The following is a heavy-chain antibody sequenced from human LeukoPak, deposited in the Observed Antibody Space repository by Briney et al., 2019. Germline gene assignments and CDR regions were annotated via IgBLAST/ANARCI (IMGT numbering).Heavy chain of an antibody. V-gene: IGHV1-24*01. CDR3: AIDTVYYDPPSY. J-gene: IGHJ4*01. Sequence: ASVKVSCKVSGYIFTELSMHWVRQSPGKGLEWMGGSDPENGKTVYAQNFQGRVTMTEDTSTDTAYMELASLTSDDTAIYYCAIDTVYYDPPSYWGQGTLVTVSS. CDR1: GYIFTELS. D-gene: IGHD3-16*01. CDR2: SDPENGKT.